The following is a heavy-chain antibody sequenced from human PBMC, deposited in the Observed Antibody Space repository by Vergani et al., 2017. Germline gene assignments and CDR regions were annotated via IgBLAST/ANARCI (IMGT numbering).Heavy chain of an antibody. Sequence: QLQLQESGPGLVKPSETLSLTCTVSGGSISSSSYYWGWIRQPPGKGLEWIGSIYYSGSTYYNPSLKSRVTISVDTSKNQFSLKLSSVTAADTAVYYCAAEGYGSGSYYPWGQGTLVTVSS. CDR3: AAEGYGSGSYYP. V-gene: IGHV4-39*01. CDR2: IYYSGST. CDR1: GGSISSSSYY. D-gene: IGHD3-10*01. J-gene: IGHJ5*02.